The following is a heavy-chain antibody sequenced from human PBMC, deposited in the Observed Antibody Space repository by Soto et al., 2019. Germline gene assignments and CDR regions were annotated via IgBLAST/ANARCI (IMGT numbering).Heavy chain of an antibody. V-gene: IGHV1-8*01. CDR3: ARVAELLWFGESPMDY. CDR2: MNANSGNT. J-gene: IGHJ4*02. CDR1: GYTFTSYG. D-gene: IGHD3-10*01. Sequence: ASVKVSCKASGYTFTSYGISWVRQAPGQGLEWMGWMNANSGNTGYAQKFQGRVTMTRNTSISTAYMELSSLRSEDTAVYYCARVAELLWFGESPMDYWGQGTLVTVSS.